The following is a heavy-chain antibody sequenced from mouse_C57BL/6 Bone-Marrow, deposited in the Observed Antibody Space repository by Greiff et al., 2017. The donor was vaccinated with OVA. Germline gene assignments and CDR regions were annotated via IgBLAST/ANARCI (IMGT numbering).Heavy chain of an antibody. CDR1: GYTFTDYY. V-gene: IGHV1-76*01. Sequence: QVQLQQSGAELVRPGASVKLSCKASGYTFTDYYINWVKQRPGQGLEWIARIYPGSGNTYYNEKFKGKATLTAEKSSSTAYMQLSSLTSEDSAVYFCARSRTGWFAYWGQGTLVTVSA. CDR3: ARSRTGWFAY. CDR2: IYPGSGNT. J-gene: IGHJ3*01. D-gene: IGHD4-1*01.